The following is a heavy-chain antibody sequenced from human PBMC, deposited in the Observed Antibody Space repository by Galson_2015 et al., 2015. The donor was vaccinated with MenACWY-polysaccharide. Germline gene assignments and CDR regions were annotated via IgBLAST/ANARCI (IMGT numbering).Heavy chain of an antibody. CDR2: IKSKTDGGTT. Sequence: SLRLSCAASGFTFSNAWMSWVRQAPGKGLEWVGRIKSKTDGGTTDYAAPVKGRFTISRDDSKNTLYLQMNSLKTEDTAVYYCTPGGTRLLQPDYWGQGTLVTVSS. CDR3: TPGGTRLLQPDY. J-gene: IGHJ4*02. CDR1: GFTFSNAW. D-gene: IGHD5-24*01. V-gene: IGHV3-15*01.